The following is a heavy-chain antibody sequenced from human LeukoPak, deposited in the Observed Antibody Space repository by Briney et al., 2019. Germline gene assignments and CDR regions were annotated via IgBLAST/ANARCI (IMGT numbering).Heavy chain of an antibody. Sequence: PSETLSLTCAVYGGSFSGYYWSWIRQPPGKGLEWIGEINHSGSTNYNPSLKSRVTISVDTSKNQFSLKLSSVTAADTAVYYCARVKDSIGAFDIWGQGTMVTVSS. CDR3: ARVKDSIGAFDI. V-gene: IGHV4-34*01. CDR2: INHSGST. CDR1: GGSFSGYY. J-gene: IGHJ3*02. D-gene: IGHD2-21*01.